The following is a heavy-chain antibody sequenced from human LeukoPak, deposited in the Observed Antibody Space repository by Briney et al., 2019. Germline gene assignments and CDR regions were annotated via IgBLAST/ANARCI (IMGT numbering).Heavy chain of an antibody. D-gene: IGHD1-26*01. V-gene: IGHV3-23*01. Sequence: PWGSLRLSCAASGFTFSSYAMSWVRQAPGKGLEWVSAISGSGGSTYYADSVKGRFTISRDNSKNTLYLQMNSLRAEDTAVYYCAKVPTSSGPQGWFDPWGQGTLVTVSS. CDR2: ISGSGGST. J-gene: IGHJ5*02. CDR1: GFTFSSYA. CDR3: AKVPTSSGPQGWFDP.